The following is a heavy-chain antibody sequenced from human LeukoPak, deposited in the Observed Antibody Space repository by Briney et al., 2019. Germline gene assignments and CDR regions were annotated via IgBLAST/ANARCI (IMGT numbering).Heavy chain of an antibody. CDR2: ISAYNGNT. CDR3: ARDDRSVDTAMSFQS. D-gene: IGHD5-18*01. J-gene: IGHJ1*01. V-gene: IGHV1-18*01. Sequence: ASVTVSCTCSVYTFTTYGINWVCQAPGQGLEWMGWISAYNGNTHYAQNLQGRVTLTTDTSTSTAYMELRSLRSDDTAVYYCARDDRSVDTAMSFQSWGQGTLVTVSS. CDR1: VYTFTTYG.